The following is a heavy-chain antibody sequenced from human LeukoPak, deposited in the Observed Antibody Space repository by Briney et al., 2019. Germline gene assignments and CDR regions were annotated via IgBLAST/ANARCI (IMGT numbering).Heavy chain of an antibody. CDR3: AKDFFPYYYDSSGYYYEGAFDY. V-gene: IGHV3-9*01. CDR2: ISWNSGSI. Sequence: PGRSLRLSCAASGFTFDDYAMHWVRQAPGKGLEWVSGISWNSGSIGYADSVKGRFTISRDNAKNSLYLQMNSLRAEDTALYYCAKDFFPYYYDSSGYYYEGAFDYWGQGTLVTVSS. CDR1: GFTFDDYA. D-gene: IGHD3-22*01. J-gene: IGHJ4*02.